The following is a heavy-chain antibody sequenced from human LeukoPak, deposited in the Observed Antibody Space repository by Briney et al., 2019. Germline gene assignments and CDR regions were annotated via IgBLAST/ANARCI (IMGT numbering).Heavy chain of an antibody. J-gene: IGHJ4*02. CDR1: GYTFTTYW. D-gene: IGHD3-22*01. CDR2: THPGDSHT. Sequence: GESLKISCQGSGYTFTTYWIGWVRQMPGKGLEWMGITHPGDSHTRYSPSFQGQVTISADKSISTAYLQWSSLKVSDTAMYYCARLSSNGYYYSELWGQGTLVTVSS. V-gene: IGHV5-51*01. CDR3: ARLSSNGYYYSEL.